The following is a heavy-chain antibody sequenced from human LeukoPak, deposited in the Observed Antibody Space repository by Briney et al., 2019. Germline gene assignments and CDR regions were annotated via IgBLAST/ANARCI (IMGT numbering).Heavy chain of an antibody. CDR3: ARDEYSYGSRTHPYFFDY. D-gene: IGHD5-18*01. CDR2: ITYSGST. J-gene: IGHJ4*02. Sequence: SETLSLTCTVSGGSISSSTYYWGWIRQPPGKGLEWIGSITYSGSTYYNPSLKSRVTISVDTSKNQFSLKLISVTAADTAVYYCARDEYSYGSRTHPYFFDYWGQGTLVTVSS. V-gene: IGHV4-39*07. CDR1: GGSISSSTYY.